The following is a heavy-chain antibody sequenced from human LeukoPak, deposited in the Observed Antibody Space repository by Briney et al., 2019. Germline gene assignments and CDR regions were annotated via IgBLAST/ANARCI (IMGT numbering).Heavy chain of an antibody. D-gene: IGHD4-23*01. CDR3: ARDRGGNSGRDAFDI. Sequence: GGSLRLSCAASGFTFSSYAMSWVRHAPGKGLEWDSAISGSGGSTYYADSVKGRFTISRDNSKNTLYLQMNSLRAEDTAVYYCARDRGGNSGRDAFDIWGQGTMVTVSS. V-gene: IGHV3-23*01. J-gene: IGHJ3*02. CDR2: ISGSGGST. CDR1: GFTFSSYA.